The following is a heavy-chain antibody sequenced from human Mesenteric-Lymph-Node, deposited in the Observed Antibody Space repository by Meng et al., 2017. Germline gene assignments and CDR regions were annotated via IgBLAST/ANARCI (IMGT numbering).Heavy chain of an antibody. Sequence: GESLKISCTTSGFTFGDYAMSWFRQAPGKGLEWVGFIRNKAYGGTTKYAASVQGRFTISRDDSKSIAYLQMNSLKTEDTAVYYCTRARHYYDSSGGPTFDYWGQGTLVTVSS. CDR2: IRNKAYGGTT. CDR3: TRARHYYDSSGGPTFDY. V-gene: IGHV3-49*03. J-gene: IGHJ4*02. CDR1: GFTFGDYA. D-gene: IGHD3-22*01.